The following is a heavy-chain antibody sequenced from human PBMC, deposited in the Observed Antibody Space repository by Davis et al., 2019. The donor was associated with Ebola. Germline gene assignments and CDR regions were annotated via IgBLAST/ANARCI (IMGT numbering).Heavy chain of an antibody. J-gene: IGHJ2*01. D-gene: IGHD6-6*01. CDR2: IYHSGST. CDR1: GDSISSGSYY. Sequence: SETLSLTCSVSGDSISSGSYYWSWIRQPPGEGLEWIGSIYHSGSTYYNPSLRSRVSISLDTSKNQFSLKLRSVTAADTAVYFCARLSGLFSSSSGALFFDLWGRGTLVSVSS. V-gene: IGHV4-39*07. CDR3: ARLSGLFSSSSGALFFDL.